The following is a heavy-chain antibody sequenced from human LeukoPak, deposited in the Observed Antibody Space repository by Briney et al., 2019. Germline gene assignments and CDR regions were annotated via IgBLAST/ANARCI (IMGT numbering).Heavy chain of an antibody. CDR1: GFTFSSYG. Sequence: GGSLRLSCAASGFTFSSYGMHWVRQAPGKGLEWVAVISYDGSNKYYADSVKGRFTISRDNSKNRLYLQMNSLRAEDTAVYYCAKIVGANRSFAYWGQGTLVTVSS. CDR2: ISYDGSNK. J-gene: IGHJ4*02. V-gene: IGHV3-30*18. D-gene: IGHD1-26*01. CDR3: AKIVGANRSFAY.